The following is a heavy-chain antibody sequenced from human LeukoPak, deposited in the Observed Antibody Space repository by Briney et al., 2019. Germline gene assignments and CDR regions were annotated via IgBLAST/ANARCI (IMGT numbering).Heavy chain of an antibody. CDR3: AKDQSYSGTYYPFDY. J-gene: IGHJ4*02. D-gene: IGHD1-26*01. CDR2: IRGGGGAT. V-gene: IGHV3-23*01. CDR1: GFTFSIYA. Sequence: GGSLRLSCAASGFTFSIYAMHWVRQAPGKGLEWVSTIRGGGGATNYADSVQGRFTISRDNSKNTLYLQMNSLRAEDTAVYYCAKDQSYSGTYYPFDYWGQGTLVTVSS.